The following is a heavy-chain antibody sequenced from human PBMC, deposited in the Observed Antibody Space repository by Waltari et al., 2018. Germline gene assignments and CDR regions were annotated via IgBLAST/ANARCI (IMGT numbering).Heavy chain of an antibody. CDR2: IFHTGFT. V-gene: IGHV4-38-2*01. CDR1: GFSVDRGYF. J-gene: IGHJ4*02. CDR3: ARAPGVAAASYFDY. Sequence: QVQLQESGPGLVKPSATLSLTCDVSGFSVDRGYFWCWIRQPPGKGLEWIGTIFHTGFTYYTPSLRGRVTMSVDTSKNQFSLNLSSVTAADTALYYCARAPGVAAASYFDYWGQGILVTVSS. D-gene: IGHD6-13*01.